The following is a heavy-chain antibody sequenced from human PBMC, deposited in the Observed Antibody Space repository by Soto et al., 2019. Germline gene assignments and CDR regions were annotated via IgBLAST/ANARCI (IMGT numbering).Heavy chain of an antibody. CDR2: IYPGDSDT. V-gene: IGHV5-51*01. J-gene: IGHJ6*02. D-gene: IGHD6-13*01. CDR3: ARTAAAGKYYYGMDV. Sequence: GESLKISCQGSGYSFTSYWIGWVRQMPGKGLELMGIIYPGDSDTRYSPSFQGQVTISADKSISTAYLQWSILNASDTAMYYCARTAAAGKYYYGMDVWGQGTTVTVSS. CDR1: GYSFTSYW.